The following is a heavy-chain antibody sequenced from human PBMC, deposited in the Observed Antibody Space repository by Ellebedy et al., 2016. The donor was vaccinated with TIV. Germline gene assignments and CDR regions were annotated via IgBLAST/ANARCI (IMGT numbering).Heavy chain of an antibody. V-gene: IGHV3-74*01. D-gene: IGHD6-19*01. J-gene: IGHJ5*02. Sequence: GESLKISCAASGFTFSSYWMHWVRQAPGKGLVWVSRINSDGGNTNYADSVKGRFTISRDNAKNTLYLQMNSLRAEDTAVYYCARDLGGAVASGPWGQGTLVTVSS. CDR1: GFTFSSYW. CDR3: ARDLGGAVASGP. CDR2: INSDGGNT.